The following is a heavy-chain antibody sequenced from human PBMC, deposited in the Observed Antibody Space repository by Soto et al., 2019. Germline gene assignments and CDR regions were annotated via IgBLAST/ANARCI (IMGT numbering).Heavy chain of an antibody. V-gene: IGHV1-2*02. CDR1: GYTFTGYY. CDR2: INPNSGGT. D-gene: IGHD6-13*01. Sequence: ASVKVSCKASGYTFTGYYMHWVRQAPGQGLEWMGWINPNSGGTNYAQKFQGRVTMTRDTSISTAYMELSRLRSDNTAVYYCAKVVGSRQQQLVREYYFDYWGQGTLVTVSS. CDR3: AKVVGSRQQQLVREYYFDY. J-gene: IGHJ4*02.